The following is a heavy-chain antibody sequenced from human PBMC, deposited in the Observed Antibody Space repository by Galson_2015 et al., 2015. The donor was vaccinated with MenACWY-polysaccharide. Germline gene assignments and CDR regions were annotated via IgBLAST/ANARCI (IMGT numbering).Heavy chain of an antibody. CDR1: GFTFSSYA. Sequence: SLRPSCAASGFTFSSYAMHWVRQAPGKGLEWVAVISYDGSNKYYADSVKGRFTISRDNSKNTLYLQMNSLRAEDTTVYYCARDYCDRISCSGMDVWGQGTTVTVSS. CDR2: ISYDGSNK. J-gene: IGHJ6*02. V-gene: IGHV3-30-3*01. D-gene: IGHD2/OR15-2a*01. CDR3: ARDYCDRISCSGMDV.